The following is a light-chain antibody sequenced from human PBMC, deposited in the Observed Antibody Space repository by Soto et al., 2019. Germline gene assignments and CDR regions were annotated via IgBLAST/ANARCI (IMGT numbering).Light chain of an antibody. V-gene: IGKV1-5*03. Sequence: DIQMTQSPSTLSASVGDRVTITCRASQSISSWLAWYQQKPGKAPKLLIYKASSLESGVPSRFSGSGSGTEFTLTISSLQPDDFETYYCQHGWTVGQGTKVEIK. CDR2: KAS. CDR3: QHGWT. J-gene: IGKJ1*01. CDR1: QSISSW.